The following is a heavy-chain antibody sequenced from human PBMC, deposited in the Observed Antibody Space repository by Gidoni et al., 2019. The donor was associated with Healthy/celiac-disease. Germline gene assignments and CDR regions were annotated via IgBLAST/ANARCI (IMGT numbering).Heavy chain of an antibody. CDR1: VGSISSSNW. D-gene: IGHD2-15*01. V-gene: IGHV4-4*02. J-gene: IGHJ5*02. CDR3: ARAQGGGGAWFDP. CDR2: IYHSGST. Sequence: QVQLHESVPGLVKPSWTLSLPCAVSVGSISSSNWWSWVRKPPGKGLEWIGEIYHSGSTNYNPSRKSRVTISGDKSKNQFSLKLSSVTAADTAVYYCARAQGGGGAWFDPWGQGTLVTVSS.